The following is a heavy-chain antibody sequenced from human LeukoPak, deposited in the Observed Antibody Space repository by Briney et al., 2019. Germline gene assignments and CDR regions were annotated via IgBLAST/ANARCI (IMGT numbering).Heavy chain of an antibody. V-gene: IGHV4-61*02. D-gene: IGHD3-9*01. J-gene: IGHJ3*02. CDR3: ARERLVRGLDI. CDR1: GGSISSGSYY. CDR2: IYTSGST. Sequence: SQTLSLTCTVSGGSISSGSYYWSWIRQPAGKGLEWIGRIYTSGSTNYNPSLKSRVTISVDTSKNQFSLKLSSVTAADTAVYYCARERLVRGLDIWGQGTMVTVSS.